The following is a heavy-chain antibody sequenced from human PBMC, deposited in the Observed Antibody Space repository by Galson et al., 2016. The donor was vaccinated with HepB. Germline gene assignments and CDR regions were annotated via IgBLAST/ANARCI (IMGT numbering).Heavy chain of an antibody. CDR2: ISYRGVT. CDR1: GGAISISSYY. CDR3: AATMAGCH. D-gene: IGHD3-10*01. Sequence: ETLSLTCSVPGGAISISSYYCSWIRQPPGKGLEWIGYISYRGVTNYSPSLSSRVTISRDTSRNQFSLKLTSVTAEDSATYYCAATMAGCHWGRGILVTVSS. J-gene: IGHJ4*02. V-gene: IGHV4-61*01.